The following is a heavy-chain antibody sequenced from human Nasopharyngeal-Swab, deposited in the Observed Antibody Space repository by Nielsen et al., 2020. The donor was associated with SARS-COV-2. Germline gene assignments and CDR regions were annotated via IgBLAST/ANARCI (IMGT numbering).Heavy chain of an antibody. CDR2: ISSSSSYI. D-gene: IGHD1-26*01. CDR3: AKDRAGATIYYYYGMDV. V-gene: IGHV3-21*01. J-gene: IGHJ6*02. CDR1: GFTFSSYS. Sequence: GESLKISCAASGFTFSSYSMNWVRQAPGKGLEWVSSISSSSSYIYYGDSVKGRFTISRDNSKNTLYLQMNSLRAEDTAVYYCAKDRAGATIYYYYGMDVWGQGTTVTVSS.